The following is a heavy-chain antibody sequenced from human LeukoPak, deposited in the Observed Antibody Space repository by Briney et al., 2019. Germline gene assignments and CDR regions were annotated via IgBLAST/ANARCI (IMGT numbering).Heavy chain of an antibody. Sequence: PSETLSLTCTVSGGSISSYYWSWIRQPPGKGLEWIGYIYYSGSTNYNPSLKSRVTISVDTSKNQFSLKLSSVTAADTAVYYCARAPPLYYYDSSGSGYYGMDVWGQGTTVTVSS. V-gene: IGHV4-59*12. D-gene: IGHD3-22*01. CDR2: IYYSGST. CDR3: ARAPPLYYYDSSGSGYYGMDV. J-gene: IGHJ6*02. CDR1: GGSISSYY.